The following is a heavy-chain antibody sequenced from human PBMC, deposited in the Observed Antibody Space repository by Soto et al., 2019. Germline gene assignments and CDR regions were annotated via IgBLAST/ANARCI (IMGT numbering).Heavy chain of an antibody. CDR1: GGHISSYY. CDR3: ARESYYDSSGYSYYYGMDV. D-gene: IGHD3-22*01. CDR2: IYTSGST. Sequence: SETLSLTCTVSGGHISSYYWSWIRQPAGKGLVTSGRIYTSGSTPYNPSLKSRVTMSVDTSKNQFSLKLSSVTAADTAVYYCARESYYDSSGYSYYYGMDVWGQGTTVTVSS. J-gene: IGHJ6*02. V-gene: IGHV4-4*07.